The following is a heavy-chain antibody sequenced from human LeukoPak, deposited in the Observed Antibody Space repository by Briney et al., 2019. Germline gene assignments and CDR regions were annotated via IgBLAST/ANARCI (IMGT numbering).Heavy chain of an antibody. CDR2: IYTSGST. V-gene: IGHV4-61*02. CDR1: GGSISSSSFY. CDR3: ARVYDILTGYLDYAFDI. D-gene: IGHD3-9*01. J-gene: IGHJ3*02. Sequence: SETLSLTCTVSGGSISSSSFYWSWIRQPAGKGLEWIGRIYTSGSTNYNPSLKSRVTISVDTSKNQFSLKLSSVTAADTAVYYCARVYDILTGYLDYAFDIWGQGTMVTVSS.